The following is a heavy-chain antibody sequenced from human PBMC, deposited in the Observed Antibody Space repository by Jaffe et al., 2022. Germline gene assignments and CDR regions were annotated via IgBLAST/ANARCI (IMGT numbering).Heavy chain of an antibody. CDR2: IYPGDSDT. Sequence: EVQLVQSGAEVKKPGESLKISCKGSGYSFTSYWIGWVRQMPGKGLEWMGIIYPGDSDTRYSPSFQGQVTISADKSISTAYLQWSSLKASDTAMYYCARQAGSNGFSVSGAPYYYYYMDVWGKGTTVTVSS. J-gene: IGHJ6*03. CDR3: ARQAGSNGFSVSGAPYYYYYMDV. D-gene: IGHD3-10*02. CDR1: GYSFTSYW. V-gene: IGHV5-51*01.